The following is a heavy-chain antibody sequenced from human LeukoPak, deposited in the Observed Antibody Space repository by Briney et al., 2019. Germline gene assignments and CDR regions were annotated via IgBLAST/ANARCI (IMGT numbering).Heavy chain of an antibody. CDR2: ISAYNGNT. Sequence: ASAKVSCKASGYTFTSYGISWVRQAPGQGLEWMGWISAYNGNTNYAQKLQGRVTMTTDTSTSTAYMELRSLRSDDTAVYYCARFHYDYVWGSYQYADYWGQGTLVTVSS. J-gene: IGHJ4*02. CDR1: GYTFTSYG. D-gene: IGHD3-16*02. CDR3: ARFHYDYVWGSYQYADY. V-gene: IGHV1-18*01.